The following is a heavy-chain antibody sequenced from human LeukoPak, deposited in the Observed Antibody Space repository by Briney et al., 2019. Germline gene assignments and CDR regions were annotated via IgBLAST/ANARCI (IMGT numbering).Heavy chain of an antibody. CDR3: ARDSRLLWFGELGYYMDV. Sequence: PSQTLSLTCTVSGGSISSGSYYWSWIRQPAGKGLEWIGRIYTSGSTNYNPSLKSRVTISVDTSKNQFSLKLSSVTAADTAVYYCARDSRLLWFGELGYYMDVWGKGTTVTISS. D-gene: IGHD3-10*01. CDR2: IYTSGST. V-gene: IGHV4-61*02. J-gene: IGHJ6*03. CDR1: GGSISSGSYY.